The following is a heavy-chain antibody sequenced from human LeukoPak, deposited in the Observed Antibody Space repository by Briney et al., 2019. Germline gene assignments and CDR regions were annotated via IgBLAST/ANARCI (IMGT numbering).Heavy chain of an antibody. V-gene: IGHV3-74*01. CDR1: GLTFSTYG. Sequence: PGGSLRPSCAVSGLTFSTYGRHGVAQAPGKGRGWVSRIISDGYSTSYADYVKGRFTISRDNAKNTLYLHMNSLRAEDTAVCYCARDRGYDFWNGYYSPTPRYFDYWGQGTLVTVSS. CDR3: ARDRGYDFWNGYYSPTPRYFDY. J-gene: IGHJ4*02. D-gene: IGHD3-3*01. CDR2: IISDGYST.